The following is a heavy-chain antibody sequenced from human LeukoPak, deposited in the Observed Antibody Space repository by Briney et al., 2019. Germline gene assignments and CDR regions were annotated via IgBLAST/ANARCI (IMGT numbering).Heavy chain of an antibody. Sequence: SETLSLTCTVSGGSISSYYWSWIRQPPGKGLEWIGEINHSGSTNYNPSLKSRVTISVDTSKNQFSLKLSSVTAADTAVYYCARVWRCCYNTAGRVFDYWGQGTLVTVSS. J-gene: IGHJ4*02. D-gene: IGHD3-3*01. V-gene: IGHV4-34*01. CDR1: GGSISSYY. CDR3: ARVWRCCYNTAGRVFDY. CDR2: INHSGST.